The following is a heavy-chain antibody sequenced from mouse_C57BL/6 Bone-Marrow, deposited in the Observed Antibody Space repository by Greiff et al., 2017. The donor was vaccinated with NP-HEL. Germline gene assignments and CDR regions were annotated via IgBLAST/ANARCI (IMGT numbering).Heavy chain of an antibody. V-gene: IGHV1-69*01. D-gene: IGHD2-4*01. CDR2: IDPSDSYT. J-gene: IGHJ3*02. CDR3: AREGIYYDW. CDR1: GYTFTSYW. Sequence: QVQLQQPGAELVMPGASVKLSCKASGYTFTSYWMHWVKQRPGQGLEWIGEIDPSDSYTNYNQKFKGKSTLTVDKSSSTAYMQLSSLTSEDSAVYYCAREGIYYDWWGQGTLVTVSA.